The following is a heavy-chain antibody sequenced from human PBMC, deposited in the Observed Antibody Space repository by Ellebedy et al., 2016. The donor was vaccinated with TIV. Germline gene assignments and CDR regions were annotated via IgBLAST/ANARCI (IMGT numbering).Heavy chain of an antibody. V-gene: IGHV3-30*02. CDR3: ISDIVGDGFDN. J-gene: IGHJ3*02. Sequence: GESLKISCVASGFTFSNYVMHWLRQAPAKGPEWAAMIRPDSSNEYYADSVRGRFTISRDNSKNTLYLRMNSLRHEDTALYYCISDIVGDGFDNWGKGTMVTVSS. CDR2: IRPDSSNE. D-gene: IGHD5-12*01. CDR1: GFTFSNYV.